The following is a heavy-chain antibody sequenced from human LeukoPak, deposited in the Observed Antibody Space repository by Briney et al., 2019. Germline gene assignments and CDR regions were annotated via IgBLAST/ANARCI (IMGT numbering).Heavy chain of an antibody. CDR1: GYTFTGYY. D-gene: IGHD3-3*01. Sequence: ASVKVSCKASGYTFTGYYMHWVRQAPGQGLGWMGWINPNSGGTNYAQKFQGRVTMTRGTSISTAYMELSRLRSDDTAVYYCARVNGITIFGVVNPFDYWGQGTLVTVSS. V-gene: IGHV1-2*02. CDR2: INPNSGGT. J-gene: IGHJ4*02. CDR3: ARVNGITIFGVVNPFDY.